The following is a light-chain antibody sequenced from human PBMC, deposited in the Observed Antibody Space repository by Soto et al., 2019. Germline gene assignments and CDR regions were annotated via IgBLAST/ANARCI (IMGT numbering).Light chain of an antibody. CDR1: SSDVGGYNY. CDR2: DVS. V-gene: IGLV2-14*01. CDR3: SSYTSSSTPRYV. Sequence: QSALTQPASVSGSPGQSITISCTGTSSDVGGYNYVSWYQQHPGKAPKLMIYDVSNRPSGVSNRFSGSKSGNTASLTISLLQAEDEADYYCSSYTSSSTPRYVFGTGTKVTVL. J-gene: IGLJ1*01.